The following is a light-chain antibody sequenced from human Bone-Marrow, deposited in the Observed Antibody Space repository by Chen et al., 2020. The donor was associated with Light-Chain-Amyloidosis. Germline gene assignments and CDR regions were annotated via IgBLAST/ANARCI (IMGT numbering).Light chain of an antibody. CDR1: NIGSTS. V-gene: IGLV3-21*02. Sequence: SYVLTPPSSVSVAPGQMATIARGGNNIGSTSVHWYQQTPGQAPLLVVYDDSDRPSGIPERLSGSNSGNTATLTISRVEAGDEADYYCQVWDRSSDRPVFGGGTKLTVL. CDR3: QVWDRSSDRPV. J-gene: IGLJ3*02. CDR2: DDS.